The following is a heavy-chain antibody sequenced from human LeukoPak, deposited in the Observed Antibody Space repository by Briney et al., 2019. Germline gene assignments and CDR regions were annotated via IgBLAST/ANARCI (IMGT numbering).Heavy chain of an antibody. D-gene: IGHD6-19*01. CDR2: IYPGDYET. J-gene: IGHJ4*02. CDR1: GYSITSYW. CDR3: ARPGSGWSGIDY. Sequence: GESLKISCTGNGYSITSYWLGGARHLAGKGLEGMGIIYPGDYETRYSPSSQGQVTISADKSISTAYLQWSSLKASDTAMYYCARPGSGWSGIDYWGQGTLVTVSS. V-gene: IGHV5-51*01.